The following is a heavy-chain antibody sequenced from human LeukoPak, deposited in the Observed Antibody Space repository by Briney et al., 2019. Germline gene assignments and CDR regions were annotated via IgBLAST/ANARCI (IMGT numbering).Heavy chain of an antibody. CDR2: ISYTGTT. CDR1: GASISNKF. D-gene: IGHD3-3*01. CDR3: ARDTSGYYGRYES. J-gene: IGHJ4*02. Sequence: SETLSLTCNVSGASISNKFWSWIRHPPGKGLEWIGYISYTGTTNYNPSLQSRVTISVDTSKNQLSLRVTSMTAADTAVYYCARDTSGYYGRYESWGQGILVTVSS. V-gene: IGHV4-59*01.